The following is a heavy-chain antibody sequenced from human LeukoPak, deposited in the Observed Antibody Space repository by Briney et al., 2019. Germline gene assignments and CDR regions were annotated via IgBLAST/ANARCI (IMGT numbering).Heavy chain of an antibody. V-gene: IGHV1-8*01. CDR3: ARGVVVTAIVDV. J-gene: IGHJ6*02. CDR1: GYTFTSYD. Sequence: GASVKVSCKASGYTFTSYDINWVRQATGQGLECMGWMNPNSGNTGYAQKFQGRVTMTRNTSISTAYMELSSLRSEDTAVYYCARGVVVTAIVDVWGQGTTVTVSS. CDR2: MNPNSGNT. D-gene: IGHD2-21*02.